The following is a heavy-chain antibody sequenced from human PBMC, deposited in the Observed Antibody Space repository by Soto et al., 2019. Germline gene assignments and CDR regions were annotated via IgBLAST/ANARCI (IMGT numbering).Heavy chain of an antibody. Sequence: GESLKISCKGSGYSFTSYWIGWVRQMPGKGLEWMGIIYPGDSDTRYSPSFQGQVTISADKSISTAYLQWSSLKASDTAMYYCARTLPYGCNPYYYDDWGQGTMVTVSS. CDR3: ARTLPYGCNPYYYDD. CDR2: IYPGDSDT. J-gene: IGHJ4*02. CDR1: GYSFTSYW. D-gene: IGHD4-17*01. V-gene: IGHV5-51*01.